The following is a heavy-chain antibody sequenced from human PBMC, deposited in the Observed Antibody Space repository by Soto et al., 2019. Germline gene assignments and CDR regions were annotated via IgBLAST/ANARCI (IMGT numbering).Heavy chain of an antibody. D-gene: IGHD6-13*01. CDR3: ARDAAAGLNDY. Sequence: ASVKVSCKASGYTFTSYYMHWVRQAPGQGLEWMGIINPSGGSTKYAQKFQGRVTMTTDTSTSTAYMEVRSLRSDDTAVYYCARDAAAGLNDYWGQGTLVTV. CDR1: GYTFTSYY. CDR2: INPSGGST. V-gene: IGHV1-46*01. J-gene: IGHJ4*02.